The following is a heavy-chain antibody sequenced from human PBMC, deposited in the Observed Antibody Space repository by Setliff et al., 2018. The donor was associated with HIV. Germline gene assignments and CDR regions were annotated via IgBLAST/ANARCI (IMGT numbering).Heavy chain of an antibody. J-gene: IGHJ5*02. CDR3: ARDVGSVWHNWFDP. CDR2: INPNSGGT. D-gene: IGHD6-19*01. V-gene: IGHV1-2*06. Sequence: ASVKVSCKASGYTFTGYYMHWVRQAPGQGLEWMGRINPNSGGTNYAQKCQGRVTMTRDTSISKAYMELSSLRSEDTAVYYCARDVGSVWHNWFDPWGQGTLVTVSS. CDR1: GYTFTGYY.